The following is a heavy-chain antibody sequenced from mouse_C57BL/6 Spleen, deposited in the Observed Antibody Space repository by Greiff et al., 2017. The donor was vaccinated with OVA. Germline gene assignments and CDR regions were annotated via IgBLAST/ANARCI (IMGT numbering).Heavy chain of an antibody. V-gene: IGHV5-4*03. CDR3: ARGGSNFAY. Sequence: DVKLVESGGGLVKPGGSLKLSCAASGFTFSSYAMSWVRQTPEKRLEWVATISDGGSYTYYPDNVKGRFTISRDNAKNNLYLQMSHLKSEDTAMYYCARGGSNFAYWGQGTLVTVSA. CDR1: GFTFSSYA. J-gene: IGHJ3*01. D-gene: IGHD2-5*01. CDR2: ISDGGSYT.